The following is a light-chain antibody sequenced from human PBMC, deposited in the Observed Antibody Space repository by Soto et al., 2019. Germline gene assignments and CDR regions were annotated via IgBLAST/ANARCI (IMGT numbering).Light chain of an antibody. V-gene: IGLV2-11*01. Sequence: QSVLTQPRSVSGSPGQSVTISCTGTSSDVGGYNYVSWYQQHPGKVPKLMVYDVSKRPSGVPDRFSGSKSGNTASLTISGLQAEDEADYYCCSYAATYILLFGPGPKVTVL. CDR1: SSDVGGYNY. CDR2: DVS. CDR3: CSYAATYILL. J-gene: IGLJ1*01.